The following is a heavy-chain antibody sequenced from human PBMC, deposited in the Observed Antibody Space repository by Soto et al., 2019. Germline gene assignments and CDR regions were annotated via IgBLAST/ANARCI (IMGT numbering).Heavy chain of an antibody. CDR2: IYHSGST. V-gene: IGHV4-4*02. CDR3: ARDPRRAVALD. Sequence: SETLSLTCAASGGSISGSSWWSWIRQSPGKGLEWIGEIYHSGSTNYNPSLKSRVSISVDTSKNQFSLEIYSVTASDTAIYYCARDPRRAVALDWGEGTLVTVSS. CDR1: GGSISGSSW. J-gene: IGHJ4*02. D-gene: IGHD6-19*01.